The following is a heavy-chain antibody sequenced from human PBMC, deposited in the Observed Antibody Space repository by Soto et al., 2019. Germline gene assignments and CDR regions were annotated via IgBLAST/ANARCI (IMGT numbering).Heavy chain of an antibody. J-gene: IGHJ5*02. V-gene: IGHV3-23*01. D-gene: IGHD3-10*01. CDR3: AQFHGLGIYSPWFDP. CDR1: GIIFGSYD. Sequence: EVQLLESGGGLVQPGGSLRLSCVASGIIFGSYDMSWVRQAPGKGLEWVSAVRVSDSRTFYADSVRGRFTISRDNSKNTLYLQTNSLRAADTAVYYCAQFHGLGIYSPWFDPWGQGTLITVSS. CDR2: VRVSDSRT.